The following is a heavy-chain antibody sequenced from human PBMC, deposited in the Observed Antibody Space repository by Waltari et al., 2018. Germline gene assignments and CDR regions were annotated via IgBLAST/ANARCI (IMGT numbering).Heavy chain of an antibody. CDR1: GYSFTSYW. CDR3: AREGSGDIVVVPATAFDI. J-gene: IGHJ3*02. V-gene: IGHV5-51*01. D-gene: IGHD2-2*01. CDR2: SYPGESDT. Sequence: EVQLVQSGAEVKKPGESLKISCKGSGYSFTSYWIGWVRPMPGKGLEWMVISYPGESDTRYSPPFQGQVTISADKSISTAYLQWSSLKASDTAMYYCAREGSGDIVVVPATAFDIWGQGTMVTVSS.